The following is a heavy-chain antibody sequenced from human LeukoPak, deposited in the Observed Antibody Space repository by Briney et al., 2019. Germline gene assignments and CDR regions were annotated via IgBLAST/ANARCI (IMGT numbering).Heavy chain of an antibody. CDR3: ARDGWYTRAYFDY. V-gene: IGHV4-30-4*01. D-gene: IGHD6-19*01. J-gene: IGHJ4*02. Sequence: SETLSLTCTVSGGSISSADYYWSWIRQPPGKGLEWIGYIYYSGSTYYNPSLKSRVTISLDTSKDQFSLKLTSVTAADKAVYYCARDGWYTRAYFDYWGQGTLVTVSS. CDR1: GGSISSADYY. CDR2: IYYSGST.